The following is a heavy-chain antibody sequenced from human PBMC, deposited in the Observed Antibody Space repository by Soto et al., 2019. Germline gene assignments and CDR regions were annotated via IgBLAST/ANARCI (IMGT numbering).Heavy chain of an antibody. Sequence: GGSLRLSCAASGFTFNIYALHWVRQAPGKGLEWVAVISFDGTKKYYSDSVKGRFTISRDNLKNTLYLQMNNLRVEDAALYFCAREDDYGYRYINYGLDVWGQGTTITAP. J-gene: IGHJ6*02. CDR2: ISFDGTKK. V-gene: IGHV3-30-3*01. D-gene: IGHD4-17*01. CDR1: GFTFNIYA. CDR3: AREDDYGYRYINYGLDV.